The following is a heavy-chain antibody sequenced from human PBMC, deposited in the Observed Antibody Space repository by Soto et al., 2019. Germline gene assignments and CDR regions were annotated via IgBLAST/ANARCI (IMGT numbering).Heavy chain of an antibody. D-gene: IGHD6-13*01. J-gene: IGHJ5*02. CDR1: GFTFSSYG. V-gene: IGHV3-33*01. Sequence: GGSLRLSCAASGFTFSSYGMHWVRQAPGKGLEWVAVIWYDGSNKYYADSVEGRFTISRDNSKNTLYLQMSSLRAEDTAVYYCARDSPGIAAAGWFDPWGQGTLVTVSS. CDR2: IWYDGSNK. CDR3: ARDSPGIAAAGWFDP.